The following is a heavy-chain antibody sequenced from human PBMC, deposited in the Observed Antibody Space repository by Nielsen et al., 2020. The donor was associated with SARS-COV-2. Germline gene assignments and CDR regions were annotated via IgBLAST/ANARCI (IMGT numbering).Heavy chain of an antibody. J-gene: IGHJ4*02. CDR1: GFTVSSNY. Sequence: GGSLRLSCAASGFTVSSNYMSWVRQAPGKGLEWVSVIYSGGSTYYADSVKGRFTISRDNSKNTLYLQMNSLRAEDTAVYYCARHLRITIFGVVITGPFDYWGQGTLVTVSS. D-gene: IGHD3-3*01. V-gene: IGHV3-53*01. CDR3: ARHLRITIFGVVITGPFDY. CDR2: IYSGGST.